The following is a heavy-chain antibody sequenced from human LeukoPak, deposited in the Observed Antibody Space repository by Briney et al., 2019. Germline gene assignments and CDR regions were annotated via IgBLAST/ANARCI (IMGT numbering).Heavy chain of an antibody. CDR1: GFTFSSYA. D-gene: IGHD5-18*01. Sequence: GGSLRLSCAASGFTFSSYAMSWVRQAPGKGLEWVSAISGSGGSTYYADSVKGRFTISRDNSKNTLYLQMNSLRAEDTAVYYCASARSYGFEGFDYWGQGTLVTVSS. V-gene: IGHV3-23*01. J-gene: IGHJ4*02. CDR2: ISGSGGST. CDR3: ASARSYGFEGFDY.